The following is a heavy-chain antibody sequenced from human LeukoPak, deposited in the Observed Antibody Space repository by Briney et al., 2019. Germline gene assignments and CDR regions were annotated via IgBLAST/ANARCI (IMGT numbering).Heavy chain of an antibody. CDR3: ARVSYSSSRRNYYYYMDV. Sequence: ASVKVSCKASGYTFTSYDINWVRQATGQGLEWMGWMNPNSGNTGYAQKFQGRVTITRNTSISTAYMELSSLRSEDTAVYYCARVSYSSSRRNYYYYMDVWGKGTTVTVSS. V-gene: IGHV1-8*03. CDR1: GYTFTSYD. CDR2: MNPNSGNT. D-gene: IGHD6-13*01. J-gene: IGHJ6*03.